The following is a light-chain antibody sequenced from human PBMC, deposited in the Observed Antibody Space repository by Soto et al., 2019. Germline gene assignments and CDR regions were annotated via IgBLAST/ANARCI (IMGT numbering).Light chain of an antibody. V-gene: IGKV3-20*01. Sequence: EIVLTQSPGTLSLSPGERATLSCRASQSVSSSYLAWYQQKPSQAPRLLNYGASNRTTVIPGRFSGSGCGTYFTLIISRLDPEDSEIYCYQRYGSSPITFGQGTKLEIK. J-gene: IGKJ2*01. CDR1: QSVSSSY. CDR3: QRYGSSPIT. CDR2: GAS.